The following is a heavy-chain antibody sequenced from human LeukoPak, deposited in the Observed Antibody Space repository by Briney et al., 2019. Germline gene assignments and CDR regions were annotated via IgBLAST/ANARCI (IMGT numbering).Heavy chain of an antibody. J-gene: IGHJ5*02. V-gene: IGHV3-53*01. D-gene: IGHD2-21*02. Sequence: GGSLRLSCAASGFTVSSNYISWVRQAPGKGLEWVSVIYSGGSTIYADSAKGRFSISRDNSENTLYLQLNSLRVEDTAVYYCARETAPAYCGGDCPPGGWFDPWGQGTLVTVSS. CDR3: ARETAPAYCGGDCPPGGWFDP. CDR2: IYSGGST. CDR1: GFTVSSNY.